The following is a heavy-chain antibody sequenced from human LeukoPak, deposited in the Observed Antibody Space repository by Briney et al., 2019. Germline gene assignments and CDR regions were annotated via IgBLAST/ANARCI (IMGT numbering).Heavy chain of an antibody. J-gene: IGHJ4*02. CDR3: ARGRMAVAGSYEY. Sequence: PGGSLTLSCAASGITFGSYWMTWVRQAPGKGLECVANIKPDGSEKHYVDSVEGRFTISRDNAQDSLFLQMNSLRAEDTAVYYCARGRMAVAGSYEYWSQGTLVTVSS. CDR2: IKPDGSEK. V-gene: IGHV3-7*05. D-gene: IGHD6-19*01. CDR1: GITFGSYW.